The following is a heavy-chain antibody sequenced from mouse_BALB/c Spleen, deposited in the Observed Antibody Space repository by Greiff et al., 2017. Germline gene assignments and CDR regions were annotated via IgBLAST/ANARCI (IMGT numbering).Heavy chain of an antibody. V-gene: IGHV2-9*02. Sequence: QVQLKESGPGLVAPSQSLSITCTVSGFSLTSYGVHWVRQPPGKGLEWLGVIWAGGSTNYNSALMSRLSISKDNSKSQVFLKMNSLQTDDTAMYYCAREGTGTRGPWFADWGQGTLVTVSA. CDR3: AREGTGTRGPWFAD. J-gene: IGHJ3*01. CDR1: GFSLTSYG. CDR2: IWAGGST. D-gene: IGHD4-1*01.